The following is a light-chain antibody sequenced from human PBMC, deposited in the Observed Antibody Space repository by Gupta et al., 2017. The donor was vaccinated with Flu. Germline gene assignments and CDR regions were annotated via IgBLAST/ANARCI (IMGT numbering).Light chain of an antibody. J-gene: IGLJ3*02. Sequence: HSVSTQPPSVSPAPGQKVTISCSGSSSNIGKDYVSWYQQLPGTAPKLLIYENNNRPSGISDRFSGSKSGTSATLVITGLQTGDEAVYYCGTWDTSLTAGVFGGGTKLTVL. CDR1: SSNIGKDY. V-gene: IGLV1-51*02. CDR3: GTWDTSLTAGV. CDR2: ENN.